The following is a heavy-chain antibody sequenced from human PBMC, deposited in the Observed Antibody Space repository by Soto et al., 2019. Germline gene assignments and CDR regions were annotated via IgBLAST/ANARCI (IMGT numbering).Heavy chain of an antibody. CDR3: ARQRGSTTPFDP. V-gene: IGHV4-30-4*01. Sequence: LSLTCTVSGCSISSGEFYWNWIRQPPGKGLEWIGYIFYSGSTYYNPSLKSRVTISVDTSKNQFSLKLSSVTAADTAVYYCARQRGSTTPFDPWGQGTLVTVSS. CDR1: GCSISSGEFY. CDR2: IFYSGST. J-gene: IGHJ5*02. D-gene: IGHD2-2*01.